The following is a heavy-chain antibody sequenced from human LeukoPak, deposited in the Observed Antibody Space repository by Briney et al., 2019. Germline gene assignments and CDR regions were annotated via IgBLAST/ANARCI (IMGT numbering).Heavy chain of an antibody. CDR1: GGSISSGSYY. CDR3: ARVGYCSGGSCSEDAFDI. V-gene: IGHV4-61*02. J-gene: IGHJ3*02. D-gene: IGHD2-15*01. CDR2: IYTSGST. Sequence: SETLSLTCTVSGGSISSGSYYWSWIRQPAGKGLEWIGRIYTSGSTNYNPSLKSRVTISVDTSKNQFSLKLSSVTAADTAVYYCARVGYCSGGSCSEDAFDIWGQGTMVTVSS.